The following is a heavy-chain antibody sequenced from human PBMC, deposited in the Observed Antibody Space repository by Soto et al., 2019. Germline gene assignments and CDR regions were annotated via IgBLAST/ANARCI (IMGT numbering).Heavy chain of an antibody. CDR2: ISGSGGST. D-gene: IGHD3-22*01. CDR1: GFTFSSYA. CDR3: AKAWKEYYDSSGFTDYYFDY. Sequence: SGGSLRLSCAASGFTFSSYAMSWVRQAPGKGLEWVSAISGSGGSTYYADSVKGRFTISRDNSKNTLYLQMNSLRAEDTAVYYCAKAWKEYYDSSGFTDYYFDYWGQGTLVTVSS. J-gene: IGHJ4*02. V-gene: IGHV3-23*01.